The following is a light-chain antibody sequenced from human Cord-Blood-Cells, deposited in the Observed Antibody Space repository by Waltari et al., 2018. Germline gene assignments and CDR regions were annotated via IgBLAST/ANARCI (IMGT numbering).Light chain of an antibody. J-gene: IGLJ3*02. CDR2: EGS. V-gene: IGLV2-23*01. CDR3: CSYAGSSTWV. Sequence: QSALTQPASVSGSPGQSITISCTGTSSHGGSYNLVSWYQQHPGKAPKLSIYEGSKRPSGVSNRFSGSKSGNTASLTISGLQAEDEADYYCCSYAGSSTWVFGGGTKLTVL. CDR1: SSHGGSYNL.